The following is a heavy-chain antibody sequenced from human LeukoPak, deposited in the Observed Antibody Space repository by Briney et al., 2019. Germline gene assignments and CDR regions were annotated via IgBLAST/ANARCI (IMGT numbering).Heavy chain of an antibody. CDR2: FDPEDGEA. V-gene: IGHV1-24*01. J-gene: IGHJ1*01. D-gene: IGHD2-15*01. CDR1: GYTLTELS. Sequence: ASVKVSCKVSGYTLTELSMHWGRQAPGKGLERMGGFDPEDGEAIYTQNVQGRVTMTEDTSADTAYMELSSLRSEDTALYYCATSVVVAATYFQHWGQGTLVTVSS. CDR3: ATSVVVAATYFQH.